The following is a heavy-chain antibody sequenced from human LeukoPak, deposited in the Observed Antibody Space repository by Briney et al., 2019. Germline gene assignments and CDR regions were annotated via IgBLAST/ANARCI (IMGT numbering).Heavy chain of an antibody. CDR3: ARSHYGSGIRWFDP. J-gene: IGHJ5*02. Sequence: PPGGSLRFSCAAYGFTFSSYAMHWVRQAPGKGLEWVAVISYDGSNKYYADSVKGRFTISRDNSKNTLYLQMNSLRAEDTAVYYCARSHYGSGIRWFDPWGQGTLVTVSS. CDR2: ISYDGSNK. CDR1: GFTFSSYA. V-gene: IGHV3-30-3*01. D-gene: IGHD3-10*01.